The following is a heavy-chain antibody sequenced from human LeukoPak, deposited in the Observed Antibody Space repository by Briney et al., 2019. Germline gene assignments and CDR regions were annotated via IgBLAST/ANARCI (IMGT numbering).Heavy chain of an antibody. CDR2: IYYSGST. J-gene: IGHJ4*02. D-gene: IGHD6-13*01. Sequence: SETLSLTCTVSGGSISSYYWSWIRQPPGKGLEWIGYIYYSGSTNYSPSLKSRVTISVDTSKNQFSLKLSSVTAADTAVYYCARAGSWKLNFDYWGQGTLVTVSS. V-gene: IGHV4-59*01. CDR1: GGSISSYY. CDR3: ARAGSWKLNFDY.